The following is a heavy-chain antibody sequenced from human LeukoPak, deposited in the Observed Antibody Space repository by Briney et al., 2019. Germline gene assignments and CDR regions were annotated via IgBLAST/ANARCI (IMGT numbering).Heavy chain of an antibody. CDR1: GYTFTSYY. Sequence: GASAKVSCKASGYTFTSYYMHWVRQAPGQGLEWMGIINPSGGTTNYAQKFQGRVTMTRDTSTSTVYMELSSLRSEDTAVYYCARFAVHRRIAVTGQFGLDYWGRGTLVTVSS. CDR3: ARFAVHRRIAVTGQFGLDY. J-gene: IGHJ4*02. V-gene: IGHV1-46*01. CDR2: INPSGGTT. D-gene: IGHD6-19*01.